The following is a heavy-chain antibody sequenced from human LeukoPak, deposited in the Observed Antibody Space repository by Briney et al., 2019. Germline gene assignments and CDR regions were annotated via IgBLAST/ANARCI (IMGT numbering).Heavy chain of an antibody. J-gene: IGHJ6*02. CDR2: IYYSGST. V-gene: IGHV4-39*01. Sequence: PSETLSLTCTVSGGSISSSSYYCGWIRQPPGKGLEWIGSIYYSGSTYYNPSLKSRVTISVDTSKNQFSLKLSSVTAADTAVYYCARLLASISMVRGVIEIYYYYGMDVWGQGTTVTVSS. CDR1: GGSISSSSYY. CDR3: ARLLASISMVRGVIEIYYYYGMDV. D-gene: IGHD3-10*01.